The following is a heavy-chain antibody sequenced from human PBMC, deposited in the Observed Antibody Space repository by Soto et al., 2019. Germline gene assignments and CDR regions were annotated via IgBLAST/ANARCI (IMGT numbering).Heavy chain of an antibody. V-gene: IGHV3-30-3*01. CDR1: GFTFSSYA. CDR3: ARGSSYGSYYYYGMDV. CDR2: ISYDGSNK. J-gene: IGHJ6*02. D-gene: IGHD5-18*01. Sequence: PGGSLRLSCAASGFTFSSYAMHWVRQAPGKGLEWVAVISYDGSNKYYAGSVKGRFTISRDNSKNTLYLQMNSLRAEDTAVYYCARGSSYGSYYYYGMDVWGQGTTVTVSS.